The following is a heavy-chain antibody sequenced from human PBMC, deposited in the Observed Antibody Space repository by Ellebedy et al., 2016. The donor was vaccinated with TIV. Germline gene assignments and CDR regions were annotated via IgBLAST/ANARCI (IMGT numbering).Heavy chain of an antibody. D-gene: IGHD5-12*01. Sequence: GESLKISCAASGFTFSSYAMSWVRQAPGKGLEWVSAISGSGGSTYYADSVKGRFTISRDNSKNTLYLQMNSLRAEDTAVYYCAKDRTSGYSGYDPVAFDIWGQGTMVTVSS. CDR2: ISGSGGST. J-gene: IGHJ3*02. V-gene: IGHV3-23*01. CDR1: GFTFSSYA. CDR3: AKDRTSGYSGYDPVAFDI.